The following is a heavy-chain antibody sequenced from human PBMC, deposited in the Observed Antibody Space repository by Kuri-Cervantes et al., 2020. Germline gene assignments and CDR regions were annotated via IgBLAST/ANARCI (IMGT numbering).Heavy chain of an antibody. Sequence: ASVKVSCKASGYTFTGYYMHWVRQAPGQGLEWMGWINPNSGGTNYAQKFQGRVTMTRDTSISTAYMELSRLRSDDTAVYYCARVIVDTAMIITPDAFDIWGQGTMVTVSS. D-gene: IGHD5-18*01. CDR1: GYTFTGYY. J-gene: IGHJ3*02. CDR2: INPNSGGT. V-gene: IGHV1-2*02. CDR3: ARVIVDTAMIITPDAFDI.